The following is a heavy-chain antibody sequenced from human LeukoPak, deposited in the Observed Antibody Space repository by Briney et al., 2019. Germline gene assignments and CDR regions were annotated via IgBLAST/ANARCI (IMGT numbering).Heavy chain of an antibody. CDR3: TREDY. Sequence: GASVKVSCKASEYIFTDYYIFWVRQAPGQGLEWMGWINPNTDGTTYAQKFQDRVTMTRDTSINTAYMELNRLTSDDTAVYYCTREDYWGRGTLVTVSS. V-gene: IGHV1-2*02. J-gene: IGHJ4*02. CDR2: INPNTDGT. CDR1: EYIFTDYY.